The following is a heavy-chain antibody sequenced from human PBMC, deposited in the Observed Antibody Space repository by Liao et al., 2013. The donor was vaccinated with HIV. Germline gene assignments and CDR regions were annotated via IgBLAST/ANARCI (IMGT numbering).Heavy chain of an antibody. J-gene: IGHJ4*02. CDR3: ARVLRPVGRYYFDS. Sequence: QVRLRESGPGLVKPSETLSLTCTVSGDSMMSDHWSWIRQPAGKGLEWIGRIFTSGSTDYNPSLKSRVTLSVDTSKNQFSLKLSSVTAADTAVYYCARVLRPVGRYYFDSWGQGILVTVSS. CDR2: IFTSGST. D-gene: IGHD3/OR15-3a*01. CDR1: GDSMMSDH. V-gene: IGHV4-4*07.